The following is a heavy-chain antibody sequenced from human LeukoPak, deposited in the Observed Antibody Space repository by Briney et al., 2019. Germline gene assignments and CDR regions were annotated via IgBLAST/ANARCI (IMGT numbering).Heavy chain of an antibody. CDR2: INHSGST. V-gene: IGHV4-34*01. J-gene: IGHJ4*02. CDR3: ARRLTGYYTPLDY. D-gene: IGHD3-9*01. CDR1: GGSFSGYY. Sequence: SETLSLTCAFYGGSFSGYYWSWIRQPPGKGLEWIGEINHSGSTKYNPSLKSRVTMSVDTSKNQFSLKLSSVTAADTAVYYCARRLTGYYTPLDYWGQGTLVTVSS.